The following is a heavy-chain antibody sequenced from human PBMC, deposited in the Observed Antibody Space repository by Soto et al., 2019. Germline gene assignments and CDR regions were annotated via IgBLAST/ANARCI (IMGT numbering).Heavy chain of an antibody. D-gene: IGHD3-22*01. Sequence: SVKVSCKASGGTFSSYAIIWVRQAPGQGLEWMGGIIPIFGTANYAQKFQGRVTITADKSTSTAYMELSSLRSEDTAVYYCATSITMIVVVPYAYWGQGTLVTVSS. J-gene: IGHJ4*02. CDR2: IIPIFGTA. CDR1: GGTFSSYA. V-gene: IGHV1-69*06. CDR3: ATSITMIVVVPYAY.